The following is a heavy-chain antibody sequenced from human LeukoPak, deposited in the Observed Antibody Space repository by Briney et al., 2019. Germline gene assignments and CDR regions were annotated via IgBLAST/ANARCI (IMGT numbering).Heavy chain of an antibody. CDR1: GFTFSSYE. CDR2: ISSSGSTI. V-gene: IGHV3-48*03. CDR3: ARAHVRGYGGYFDY. D-gene: IGHD5-12*01. Sequence: GGSLRLSCAASGFTFSSYEMNWVRQAPGKGLEWVSYISSSGSTIYYADSVKGRFTISRDNAKNSLYLQMNSLRAEDTAVYYCARAHVRGYGGYFDYWGQGTLVTVSS. J-gene: IGHJ4*02.